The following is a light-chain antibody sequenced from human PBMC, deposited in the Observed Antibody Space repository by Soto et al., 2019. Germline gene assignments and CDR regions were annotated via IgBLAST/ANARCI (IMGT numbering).Light chain of an antibody. CDR2: DVT. J-gene: IGLJ2*01. CDR3: SSYTSTNTL. CDR1: SSDVGGYNY. V-gene: IGLV2-14*01. Sequence: QSALTQPASVSGSPGQSITISCTGTSSDVGGYNYVSWYQQHPGKVPKLMIYDVTNRPSGVSNRFSGSKSGNTASLTISGLQAEDEADYYCSSYTSTNTLFGGGTKLNVL.